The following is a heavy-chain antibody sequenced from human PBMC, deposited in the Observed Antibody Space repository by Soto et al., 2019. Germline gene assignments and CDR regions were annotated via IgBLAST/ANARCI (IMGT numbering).Heavy chain of an antibody. CDR3: ARYSSSSGWLDP. V-gene: IGHV3-7*01. CDR1: GFTFSSYW. Sequence: EEQLVESGGGLVQPGGSLRLSCAASGFTFSSYWMSWVRQAPGKGLEGVANIKPDGSEKYYLDSVKGRFTISRDNAKNSLYLQMDSLRADDTAVYHCARYSSSSGWLDPWGQGTLVTVSS. D-gene: IGHD6-6*01. J-gene: IGHJ5*02. CDR2: IKPDGSEK.